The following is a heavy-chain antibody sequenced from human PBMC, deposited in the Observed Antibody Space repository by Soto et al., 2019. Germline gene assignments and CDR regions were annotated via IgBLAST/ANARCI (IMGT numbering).Heavy chain of an antibody. CDR2: MQPSTGRT. J-gene: IGHJ4*02. D-gene: IGHD1-26*01. CDR3: ARGVSAGVDY. CDR1: GYSFTSLD. V-gene: IGHV1-8*01. Sequence: QVQLVQSGAEVREPGASVKVSCKASGYSFTSLDINWVRQTAGQGLEWMGWMQPSTGRTGYAQKFQGRVTMTRYTSINTAYMGLTTLTSDDTAFYFCARGVSAGVDYWGQGTLVSVSS.